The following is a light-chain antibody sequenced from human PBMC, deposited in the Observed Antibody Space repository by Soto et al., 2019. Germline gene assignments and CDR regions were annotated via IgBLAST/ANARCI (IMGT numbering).Light chain of an antibody. Sequence: EIVLTQSPATLSLSPGERATLSCRASQSISSHLAWYQQKPGQAPRLLIYGASNRATGIPARFRGRGSGTDFTLTFSSLEPEDFAVYYCQQRINWPLTFGGGTKVEIK. CDR3: QQRINWPLT. V-gene: IGKV3-11*01. CDR2: GAS. J-gene: IGKJ4*01. CDR1: QSISSH.